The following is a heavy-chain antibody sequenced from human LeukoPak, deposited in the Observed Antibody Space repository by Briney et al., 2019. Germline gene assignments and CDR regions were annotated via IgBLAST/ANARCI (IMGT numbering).Heavy chain of an antibody. Sequence: TAGGSLRLSCAASRFTFSSYSMNWIRQAPGKGLEWVSAISSRSSYKYYADSVKGRFTVSRDNAKNSLYLEMNSLRVDDTAVYYCAREGTMISSFDYWGQGTLVTVSS. D-gene: IGHD3-22*01. V-gene: IGHV3-21*06. CDR2: ISSRSSYK. CDR1: RFTFSSYS. J-gene: IGHJ4*02. CDR3: AREGTMISSFDY.